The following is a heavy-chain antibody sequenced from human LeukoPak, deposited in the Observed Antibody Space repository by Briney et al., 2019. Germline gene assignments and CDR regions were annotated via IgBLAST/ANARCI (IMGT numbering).Heavy chain of an antibody. CDR1: GFTFSSYW. J-gene: IGHJ6*03. Sequence: PGGSLRLSCAASGFTFSSYWMSWVRQAPGKGLEWVANIKQDGSEKYYLDSVKGRFTISRDNAKNSLYLQMNSLRAEDTAVYYCAKDAGRYYYYYMDVWGKGTTVTVSS. D-gene: IGHD6-13*01. V-gene: IGHV3-7*01. CDR3: AKDAGRYYYYYMDV. CDR2: IKQDGSEK.